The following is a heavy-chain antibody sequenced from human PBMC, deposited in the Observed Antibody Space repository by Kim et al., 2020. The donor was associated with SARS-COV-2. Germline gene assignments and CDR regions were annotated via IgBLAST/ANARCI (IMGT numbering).Heavy chain of an antibody. CDR3: ARDYGDYGAYYFDY. Sequence: GGSLRLSCAASGFTFNSYAMHWVRQAPGKGLEWVAVISYDGSNKYYADSVKGRFTISRDNSKNTLYLQMNSLRAEDTAVYYCARDYGDYGAYYFDYWGQGTLVTVSS. D-gene: IGHD4-17*01. CDR1: GFTFNSYA. V-gene: IGHV3-30*04. CDR2: ISYDGSNK. J-gene: IGHJ4*02.